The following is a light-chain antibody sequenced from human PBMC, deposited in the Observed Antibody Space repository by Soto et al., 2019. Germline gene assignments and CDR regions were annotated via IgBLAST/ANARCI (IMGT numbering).Light chain of an antibody. J-gene: IGKJ5*01. CDR3: QQYGSSPSIT. CDR2: EAS. CDR1: QSVSSRH. V-gene: IGKV3-20*01. Sequence: DIVLTQSPGTLSLSPGERATLSCRASQSVSSRHLAWYQQIPGQAPRLLIYEASTRATGIPDRFSGSGSGTDFTLTISRVDPGDFAVYYCQQYGSSPSITFGQGTRLEIK.